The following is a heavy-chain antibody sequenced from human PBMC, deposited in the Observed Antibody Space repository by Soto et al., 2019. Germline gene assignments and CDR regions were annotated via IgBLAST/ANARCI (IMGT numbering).Heavy chain of an antibody. CDR1: GASITGTSY. J-gene: IGHJ4*02. CDR3: ASGMTPPGAPAWYYFDS. CDR2: FSLSGTT. Sequence: SETLSLTCTVSGASITGTSYWSWIRQPAGKGLEWIGRFSLSGTTNYNPSLRSRVTMSADVSKNQFSLRLTSVTAADTALYYFASGMTPPGAPAWYYFDSWGQGTLVTVSS. V-gene: IGHV4-4*07. D-gene: IGHD2-8*02.